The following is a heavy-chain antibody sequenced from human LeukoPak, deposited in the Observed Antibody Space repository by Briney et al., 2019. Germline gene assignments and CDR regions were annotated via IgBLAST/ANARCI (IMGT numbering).Heavy chain of an antibody. Sequence: ASVKVSFTASGYTFTSYGISWVRQAPGQGLEWMGWISAYNGNTNYAQKLQGRVTMTTDTSTSTAYMELRSLRSDDTAVYYCARGGYCSSTSCYAPKYFQHWGQGTLVTVSS. D-gene: IGHD2-2*01. J-gene: IGHJ1*01. CDR2: ISAYNGNT. CDR3: ARGGYCSSTSCYAPKYFQH. CDR1: GYTFTSYG. V-gene: IGHV1-18*04.